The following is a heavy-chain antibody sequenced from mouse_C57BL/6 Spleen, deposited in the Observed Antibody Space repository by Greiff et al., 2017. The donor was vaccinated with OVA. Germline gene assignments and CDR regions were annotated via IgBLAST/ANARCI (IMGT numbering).Heavy chain of an antibody. CDR2: IYPGDGDT. J-gene: IGHJ3*01. D-gene: IGHD2-4*01. Sequence: VQLQESGAELVKPGASVKISCKASGYAFRSYWMNWVKQRPGKGLEWIGQIYPGDGDTNYNGKFKGKATLTADKSSSTAYMQLSSLTSEDSAVYFCASDYAAWFAYWGQGTLVTVSA. CDR3: ASDYAAWFAY. V-gene: IGHV1-80*01. CDR1: GYAFRSYW.